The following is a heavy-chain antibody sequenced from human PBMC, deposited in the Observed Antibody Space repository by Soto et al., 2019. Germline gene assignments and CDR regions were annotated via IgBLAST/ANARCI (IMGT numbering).Heavy chain of an antibody. CDR2: IYPGDSDT. CDR3: ARQVGKYSSSWYLAYWYFDL. CDR1: GYSFTSYW. D-gene: IGHD6-13*01. V-gene: IGHV5-51*01. Sequence: EVQLVQSGAEVKKPGESLKISCKGSGYSFTSYWIGWVRQMPGKGLEWMGIIYPGDSDTRYSPSFQGQVTISADKSISTAYLQWSSLKASDTAMYYCARQVGKYSSSWYLAYWYFDLWGRGTLVTVSS. J-gene: IGHJ2*01.